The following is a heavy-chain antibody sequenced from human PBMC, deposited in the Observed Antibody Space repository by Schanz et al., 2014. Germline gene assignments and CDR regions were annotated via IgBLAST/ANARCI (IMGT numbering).Heavy chain of an antibody. J-gene: IGHJ4*02. CDR2: ISSDGSKK. V-gene: IGHV3-30*18. D-gene: IGHD3-10*01. CDR3: AKDLHSNSGNYYSYYFDS. Sequence: QVQLVESGGGVVQPERSLRLSCAASGFNFANHAIHWVRQGQGNGLQWVAVISSDGSKKLYADSVKARFTISRDNSKNSVSLQMDSLRPEDTAGYFCAKDLHSNSGNYYSYYFDSWGPGALXTVSS. CDR1: GFNFANHA.